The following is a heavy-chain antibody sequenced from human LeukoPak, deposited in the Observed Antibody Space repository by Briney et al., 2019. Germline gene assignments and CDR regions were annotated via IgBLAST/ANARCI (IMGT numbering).Heavy chain of an antibody. V-gene: IGHV1-18*01. CDR3: ARDMAAAGDFDS. J-gene: IGHJ4*02. D-gene: IGHD6-13*01. CDR1: GYTFTSYG. CDR2: ISAYNGNT. Sequence: ASVKVSCKASGYTFTSYGISWVRQAPGQGLEWMGWISAYNGNTNYAQKLQGRVTMTTDTSTSTTYIELRSLRSDGTAVYFCARDMAAAGDFDSWGQGTLVTVSS.